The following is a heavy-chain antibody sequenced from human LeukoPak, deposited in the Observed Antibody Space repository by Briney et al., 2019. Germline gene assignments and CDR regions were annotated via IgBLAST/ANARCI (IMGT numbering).Heavy chain of an antibody. CDR3: VTVSGYDFGDEGHYYFDY. J-gene: IGHJ4*02. D-gene: IGHD5-12*01. Sequence: GGSLTLSCAASGFIVSGYYMSWIRQAPGKGLECVSFISESGITKHYAHSVKGRFTISRNNAKNSLFLHMNSLRADDTAVCYCVTVSGYDFGDEGHYYFDYWGQGALVTVSS. CDR1: GFIVSGYY. V-gene: IGHV3-11*01. CDR2: ISESGITK.